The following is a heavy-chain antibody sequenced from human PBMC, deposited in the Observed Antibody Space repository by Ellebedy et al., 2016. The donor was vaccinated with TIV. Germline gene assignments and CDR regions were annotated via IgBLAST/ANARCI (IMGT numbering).Heavy chain of an antibody. CDR2: IYPDDSNT. J-gene: IGHJ4*02. CDR3: GRLQTTDNYYFDY. CDR1: GHSFNNYW. V-gene: IGHV5-51*01. D-gene: IGHD2/OR15-2a*01. Sequence: GESLKISCKGSGHSFNNYWIGCVRQMPGKGLEWMGNIYPDDSNTIYRPSFHGQVTISADKSISTAYLQWSSLQASDTAMYYCGRLQTTDNYYFDYWGQGTLVTVSP.